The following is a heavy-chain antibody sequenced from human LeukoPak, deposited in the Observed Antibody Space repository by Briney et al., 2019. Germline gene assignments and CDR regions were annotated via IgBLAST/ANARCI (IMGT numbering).Heavy chain of an antibody. CDR1: GGSISSSSYY. V-gene: IGHV4-39*07. D-gene: IGHD4-11*01. CDR3: ARDLMVTTGHNWFDP. Sequence: PSETLSLTCTVSGGSISSSSYYWGWIRQPPGKGLEWIGSIYYSGSTYYNPSLKSRVTISVDTSKNQFSLKLSSVIAADTAVYYCARDLMVTTGHNWFDPWGQGTLVTVSS. CDR2: IYYSGST. J-gene: IGHJ5*02.